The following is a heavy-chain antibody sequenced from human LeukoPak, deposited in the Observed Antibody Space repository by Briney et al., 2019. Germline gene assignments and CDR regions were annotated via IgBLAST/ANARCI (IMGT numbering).Heavy chain of an antibody. Sequence: PSETLSLTCTVAGGSVSNYYWSWIRQPAGKGLEWIGRIYTTGATNYIPSLKSRVTMSVDTSKNQFSLKLTSVTAADTAVYYCASEGPSIVTSAFDIWGQGIMVTVSS. J-gene: IGHJ3*02. CDR2: IYTTGAT. D-gene: IGHD3-16*01. CDR3: ASEGPSIVTSAFDI. V-gene: IGHV4-4*07. CDR1: GGSVSNYY.